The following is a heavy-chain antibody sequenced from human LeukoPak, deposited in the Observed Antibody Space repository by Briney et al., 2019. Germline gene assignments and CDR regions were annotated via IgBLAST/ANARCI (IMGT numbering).Heavy chain of an antibody. CDR3: ARARAAGGRWSDLDY. D-gene: IGHD6-13*01. Sequence: PGESLKISCKGSGYSFTSYWISWVRQMPGKGLEWMGRIDPSDSYTNYSPSFQGHVTISADKSISTAYLQWSSLEASDTAMYYCARARAAGGRWSDLDYWGQGTLVTVSS. V-gene: IGHV5-10-1*01. CDR1: GYSFTSYW. J-gene: IGHJ4*02. CDR2: IDPSDSYT.